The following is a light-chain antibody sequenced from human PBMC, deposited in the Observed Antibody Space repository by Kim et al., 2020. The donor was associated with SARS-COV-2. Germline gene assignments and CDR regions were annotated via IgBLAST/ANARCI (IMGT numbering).Light chain of an antibody. CDR3: QAWDSSTVV. Sequence: VSPGQTASITCSGDKWGDKYACWYQQKPGQSPVLVIYQDSKRPSGIPERFSGSNSGNTATLTISGTQAMDEADYYCQAWDSSTVVFGGGTKVTVL. V-gene: IGLV3-1*01. CDR2: QDS. CDR1: KWGDKY. J-gene: IGLJ2*01.